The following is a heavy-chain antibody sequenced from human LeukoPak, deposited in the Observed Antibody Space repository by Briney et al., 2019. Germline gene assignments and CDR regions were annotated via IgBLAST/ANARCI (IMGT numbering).Heavy chain of an antibody. Sequence: SETLSLTCTVSGGSISSSSYYWGWIRQPPGKGLEWIGSIYYSDNIYYNPSLKSRVTISVDTSKNQFSLKLTSVTAADTAVYYCARGPYKYDGSGAFDIWGQGTMVTVSS. CDR1: GGSISSSSYY. CDR2: IYYSDNI. D-gene: IGHD3-22*01. V-gene: IGHV4-39*07. J-gene: IGHJ3*02. CDR3: ARGPYKYDGSGAFDI.